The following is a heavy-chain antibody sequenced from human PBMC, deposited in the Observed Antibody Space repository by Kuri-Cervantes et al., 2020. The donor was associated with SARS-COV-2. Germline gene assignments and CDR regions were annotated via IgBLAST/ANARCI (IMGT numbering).Heavy chain of an antibody. CDR3: VRDGDHWNFDY. V-gene: IGHV3-74*01. CDR2: INPDGSYT. Sequence: GGSLRLFCAAAGFTFSGHWIHWVRQAPGKGLVWVSRINPDGSYTNNADSVKGRFTLSRDNAKNMLFLQMNSLRAEDTAVYYCVRDGDHWNFDYWGQGTLVTVSS. CDR1: GFTFSGHW. J-gene: IGHJ4*02. D-gene: IGHD1-1*01.